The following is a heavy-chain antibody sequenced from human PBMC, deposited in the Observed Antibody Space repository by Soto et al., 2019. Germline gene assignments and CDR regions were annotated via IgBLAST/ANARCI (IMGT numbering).Heavy chain of an antibody. V-gene: IGHV3-74*01. CDR3: ARDSEYDFFFGYLAGDYYRIAV. J-gene: IGHJ6*02. CDR2: INSDGSST. D-gene: IGHD3-3*01. Sequence: PEESLRVPCAASGVTFSSYWMHWVRQAPGKGLVWVSRINSDGSSTSYADSVKGRFTISRDNAKNTLYLQMNSLRAEDTAVYYCARDSEYDFFFGYLAGDYYRIAVRGQGTTVTVSS. CDR1: GVTFSSYW.